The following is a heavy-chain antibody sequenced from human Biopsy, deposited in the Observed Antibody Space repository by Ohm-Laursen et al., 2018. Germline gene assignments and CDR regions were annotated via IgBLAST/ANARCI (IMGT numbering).Heavy chain of an antibody. CDR1: GGSISDSTYH. CDR2: IYYSGYT. V-gene: IGHV4-39*07. CDR3: ARLSRLDDYWNDDPPDAFDV. Sequence: GTLSLTCTVSGGSISDSTYHWGWIRQSPGKGLEWIGNIYYSGYTDYSPSLKSRVTISVDTSNNQFSLKLSSVTAADTAVFFCARLSRLDDYWNDDPPDAFDVWGQGKMVTVSS. J-gene: IGHJ3*01. D-gene: IGHD3-3*01.